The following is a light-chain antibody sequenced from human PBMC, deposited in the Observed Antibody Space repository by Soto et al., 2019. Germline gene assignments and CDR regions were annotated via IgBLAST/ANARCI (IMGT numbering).Light chain of an antibody. CDR2: DSS. CDR1: QSISTK. J-gene: IGKJ1*01. Sequence: DIQMTQSPSSLSASVGDRVTITCRASQSISTKLNWYQQRPGKVPDFLIYDSSSLHSGVPSRFSGSGSGTDFTLTISSLQPEDFATYYCQQSYRSPPTFGQGTKVEI. CDR3: QQSYRSPPT. V-gene: IGKV1-39*01.